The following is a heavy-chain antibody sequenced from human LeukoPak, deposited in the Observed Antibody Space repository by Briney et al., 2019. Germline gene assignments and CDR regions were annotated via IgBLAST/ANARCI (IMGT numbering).Heavy chain of an antibody. J-gene: IGHJ5*02. CDR3: VRGWQQLGS. Sequence: PGGSLRLSCAASGFTFSSSAMTWVRQAPGKGLEWVSSLTGGSDNSEHADSVKGRFSISRDNSKNTLYLQINSLTAEDTAVYYCVRGWQQLGSWGRGTLVTVSS. CDR2: LTGGSDNS. V-gene: IGHV3-23*01. CDR1: GFTFSSSA. D-gene: IGHD1-1*01.